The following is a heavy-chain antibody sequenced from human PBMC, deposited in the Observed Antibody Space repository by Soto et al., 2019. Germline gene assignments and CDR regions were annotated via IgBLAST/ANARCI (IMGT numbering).Heavy chain of an antibody. CDR3: AREYCSGGSCYGVDY. CDR1: GYTLTDFG. Sequence: GASVKVSCKASGYTLTDFGISWVRQAPGQGLEWMGWISAYSDDTKYTQKLQGRVTMTTDTSTGTAYMELRSLRSDDTAVYYCAREYCSGGSCYGVDYWGQGTLVTVSS. V-gene: IGHV1-18*01. J-gene: IGHJ4*02. D-gene: IGHD2-15*01. CDR2: ISAYSDDT.